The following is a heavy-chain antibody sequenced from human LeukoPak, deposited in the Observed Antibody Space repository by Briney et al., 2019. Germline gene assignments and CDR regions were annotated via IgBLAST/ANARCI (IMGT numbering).Heavy chain of an antibody. J-gene: IGHJ3*02. Sequence: SETLSLTCAVYGGSFSGYYWSWIRQPPGKGLEWIGEINHSGSTNCNPSLKSRVTISLDKFKTQFSLSVISVTAADTAVYYCVRATGAVAVRGWSFDIWGHGTMVTVSS. D-gene: IGHD6-19*01. V-gene: IGHV4-34*01. CDR2: INHSGST. CDR3: VRATGAVAVRGWSFDI. CDR1: GGSFSGYY.